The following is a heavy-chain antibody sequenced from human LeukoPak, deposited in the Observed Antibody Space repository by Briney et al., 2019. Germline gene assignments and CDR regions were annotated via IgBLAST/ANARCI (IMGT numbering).Heavy chain of an antibody. V-gene: IGHV1-46*01. CDR2: INPSGGST. Sequence: ASVKVSCKASGYTFTSYGISWVRQAPGQGLEWMGIINPSGGSTSYAQKFQGRVTMTRDTSTSTVYMELSSLRSEDTAVYYCASNHDVRLEGFDPWGQGTLVTVSS. J-gene: IGHJ5*02. D-gene: IGHD3-3*01. CDR3: ASNHDVRLEGFDP. CDR1: GYTFTSYG.